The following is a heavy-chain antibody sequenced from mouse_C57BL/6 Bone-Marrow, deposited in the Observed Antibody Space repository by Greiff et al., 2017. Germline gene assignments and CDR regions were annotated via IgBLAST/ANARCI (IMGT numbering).Heavy chain of an antibody. CDR3: ARGGFSTTVVPFAY. CDR1: GYTFTDHT. D-gene: IGHD1-1*01. Sequence: QVQLQQSDAELVKPGASVKISCKVSGYTFTDHTIHWMKQRPEQGLEWIGYIYPRDGSTKYNEKFKGKATLTADKSSCTAYMQLNSLKSEDSAVYFCARGGFSTTVVPFAYWGQGTLVTVSA. CDR2: IYPRDGST. V-gene: IGHV1-78*01. J-gene: IGHJ3*01.